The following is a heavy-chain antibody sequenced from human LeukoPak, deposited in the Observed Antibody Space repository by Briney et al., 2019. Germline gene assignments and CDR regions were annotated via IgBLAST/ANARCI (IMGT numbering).Heavy chain of an antibody. CDR3: ARVQAVRGLSALAFDP. CDR2: IYYSGST. CDR1: GGSISRGGYY. Sequence: PSETLSLTCTVSGGSISRGGYYWSWIRQPPGKGLEWIGYIYYSGSTNYNPSLKSRVTISVDTSKNQFSLKLSSVTAADTAVYYCARVQAVRGLSALAFDPWGQGTLVTVSS. V-gene: IGHV4-61*08. D-gene: IGHD3-10*01. J-gene: IGHJ5*02.